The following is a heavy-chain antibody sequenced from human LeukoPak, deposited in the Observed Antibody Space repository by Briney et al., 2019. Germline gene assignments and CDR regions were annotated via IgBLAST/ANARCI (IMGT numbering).Heavy chain of an antibody. J-gene: IGHJ3*02. CDR3: ARVGVVTDDAFDI. CDR2: ISPDGSEK. D-gene: IGHD3-3*01. V-gene: IGHV3-7*01. CDR1: GFSFIYYY. Sequence: PGGSLRLSCAVSGFSFIYYYMSWVRQAPGKGLEWVANISPDGSEKNYGDSVKGRFNISRDNAKNSLYLQLNSLRTEDTAVFYCARVGVVTDDAFDIWGQGTLVTVSS.